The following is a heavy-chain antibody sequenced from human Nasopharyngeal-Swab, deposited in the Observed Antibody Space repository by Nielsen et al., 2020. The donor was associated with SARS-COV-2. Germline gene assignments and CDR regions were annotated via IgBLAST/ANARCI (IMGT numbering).Heavy chain of an antibody. CDR1: EFTFDDYA. Sequence: GGSLRLSCAASEFTFDDYAMHWVRQAPGKGLEWVSGISWNSGSIGYADSVKGRFTISRDNAKNSLYLQMNSLRAEDTALYYCAKDIRAGDYGSGSSYDYWGQGTLVTVSS. V-gene: IGHV3-9*01. CDR3: AKDIRAGDYGSGSSYDY. CDR2: ISWNSGSI. D-gene: IGHD3-10*01. J-gene: IGHJ4*02.